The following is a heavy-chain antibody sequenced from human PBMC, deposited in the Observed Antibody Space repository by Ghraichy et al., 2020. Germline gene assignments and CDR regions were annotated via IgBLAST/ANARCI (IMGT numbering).Heavy chain of an antibody. J-gene: IGHJ4*02. V-gene: IGHV3-74*01. CDR3: ARSLTGPEY. Sequence: RGSLRLSCAATGYSFSNYWMHWFRQAPGEGLVWVSHIDSDGTSTSYADSVKGRFTISRDNAKNILYLQMNSLRAEDAAMYYCARSLTGPEYWGQGTLVTVSS. CDR1: GYSFSNYW. D-gene: IGHD1-14*01. CDR2: IDSDGTST.